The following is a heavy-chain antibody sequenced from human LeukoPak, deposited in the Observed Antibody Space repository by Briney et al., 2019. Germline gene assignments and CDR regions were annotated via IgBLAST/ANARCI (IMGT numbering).Heavy chain of an antibody. V-gene: IGHV1-69*13. D-gene: IGHD3-10*01. CDR2: IIPIFGTA. CDR3: ARDGYYYGSGRSNWFDP. Sequence: SVKVSCKASGGIFSSYAISWVRQAPGQGLEWMGGIIPIFGTANYAQKFQGRVTITADESTSTAYMELSSLRSEDTAVYYCARDGYYYGSGRSNWFDPWGQGTLVTVSS. CDR1: GGIFSSYA. J-gene: IGHJ5*02.